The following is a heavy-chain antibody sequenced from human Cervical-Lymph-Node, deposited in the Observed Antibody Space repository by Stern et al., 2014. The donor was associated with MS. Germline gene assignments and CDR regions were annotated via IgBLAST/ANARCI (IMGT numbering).Heavy chain of an antibody. J-gene: IGHJ5*02. V-gene: IGHV1-69*09. D-gene: IGHD2-15*01. Sequence: VQLVQSGAEVKKPGSSVNVSCKASGGTFSSNYAITWMRQAPGQGLEWMGRNIPILGLPNYAQKVQGRVTITADTSTSTAYMELSSLRSEDTAVYYCARGVVSNRAAATLHNLFDPWGQGTLVTVSS. CDR1: GGTFSSNYA. CDR3: ARGVVSNRAAATLHNLFDP. CDR2: NIPILGLP.